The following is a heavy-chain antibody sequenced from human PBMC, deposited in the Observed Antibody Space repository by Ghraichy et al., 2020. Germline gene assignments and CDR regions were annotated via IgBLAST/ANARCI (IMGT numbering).Heavy chain of an antibody. V-gene: IGHV3-48*01. D-gene: IGHD6-19*01. J-gene: IGHJ4*02. CDR3: SRAHFSSAWSNGF. Sequence: GGSLRLSCAASGFTFSSYSMNWVRQAPGKGLEWVSYISSSSSSIYYAYSVKGRFTISRDNAKNSLYLQMNSLRAEDKAVYFCSRAHFSSAWSNGFWGQGTLVTVSS. CDR2: ISSSSSSI. CDR1: GFTFSSYS.